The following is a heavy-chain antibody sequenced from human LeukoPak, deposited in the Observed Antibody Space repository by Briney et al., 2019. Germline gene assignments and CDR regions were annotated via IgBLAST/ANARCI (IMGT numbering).Heavy chain of an antibody. CDR3: ARDYGDYPGYFQH. J-gene: IGHJ1*01. Sequence: GGSLRLSCAASGFTFSSYSMNWDRQAPGKGLEWVSSISSSSSYIYYADSVKGRFTISRDNAKNSLYLQMNSLRAEDTAVYYCARDYGDYPGYFQHWGQGTLVTVSS. CDR2: ISSSSSYI. D-gene: IGHD4-17*01. CDR1: GFTFSSYS. V-gene: IGHV3-21*01.